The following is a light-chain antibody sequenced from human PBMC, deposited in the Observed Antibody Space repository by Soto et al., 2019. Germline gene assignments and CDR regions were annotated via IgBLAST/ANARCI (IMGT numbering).Light chain of an antibody. CDR1: QDISNY. CDR3: QQYDNLSLT. J-gene: IGKJ4*01. Sequence: DIQMTQSPSSLSASVGDRVTITCQASQDISNYLNWYQQKPGKAPKLLLFDASNMETGVPSRFSGSGSGTGFTFTISSLQPEDIATYYCQQYDNLSLTFGGGTKVEIK. CDR2: DAS. V-gene: IGKV1-33*01.